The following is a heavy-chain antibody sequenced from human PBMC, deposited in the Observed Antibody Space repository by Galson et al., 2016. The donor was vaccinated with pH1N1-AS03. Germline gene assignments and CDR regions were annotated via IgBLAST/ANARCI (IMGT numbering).Heavy chain of an antibody. Sequence: QSGAEVKKPGESLKISCKGSGSTFTNYWIGWVRQMPGKGLEWMGTIYPGDSDTRYSPSFQGQVTISADKSISTAYLQWSSLKASDTAMYYCARLKLSSGWPCDYWGQGTLVTVSS. CDR1: GSTFTNYW. J-gene: IGHJ4*01. CDR3: ARLKLSSGWPCDY. CDR2: IYPGDSDT. D-gene: IGHD6-19*01. V-gene: IGHV5-51*01.